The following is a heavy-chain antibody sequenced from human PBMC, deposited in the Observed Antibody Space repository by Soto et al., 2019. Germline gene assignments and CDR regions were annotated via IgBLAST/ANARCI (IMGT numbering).Heavy chain of an antibody. CDR2: IWHDGGNK. J-gene: IGHJ4*02. CDR1: GFTFSSYG. D-gene: IGHD3-16*01. Sequence: PGGSLRLSCAASGFTFSSYGMHWVRQAPGKGLEWVAFIWHDGGNKFYAESVKGRFTISRDNSKNTLYLQMTSLSAEDTAMYCCARDGDVNTGFGKDYWGQGTLVTVSS. CDR3: ARDGDVNTGFGKDY. V-gene: IGHV3-33*01.